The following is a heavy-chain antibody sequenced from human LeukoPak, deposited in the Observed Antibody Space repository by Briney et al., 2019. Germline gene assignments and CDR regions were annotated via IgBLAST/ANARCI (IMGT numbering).Heavy chain of an antibody. Sequence: SETLSLTCAVSGYSISSGYYWGWIRQPPGKGLEWIGSIYHSGSTYYNPSLKSRVTISVDTSKNQFSLKLSSVTAADTAVYYCATHGEYYDYVWGSYRFDYWGQGTLVTVS. V-gene: IGHV4-38-2*01. D-gene: IGHD3-16*02. J-gene: IGHJ4*02. CDR2: IYHSGST. CDR1: GYSISSGYY. CDR3: ATHGEYYDYVWGSYRFDY.